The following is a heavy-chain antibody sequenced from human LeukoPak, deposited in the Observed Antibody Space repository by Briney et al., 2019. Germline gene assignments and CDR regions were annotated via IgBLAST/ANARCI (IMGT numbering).Heavy chain of an antibody. V-gene: IGHV4-59*11. Sequence: SETLSLTCTVSGGSISSHYWTWIRQSPVKGLEWIADISNSGSTSYNPSLKSRVTISIDTSKNQFSLKLSSVTAADTAVYYCGRDALVGYFSYYYMDVWGKGTTVTVSS. CDR2: ISNSGST. CDR1: GGSISSHY. J-gene: IGHJ6*03. CDR3: GRDALVGYFSYYYMDV. D-gene: IGHD2-21*01.